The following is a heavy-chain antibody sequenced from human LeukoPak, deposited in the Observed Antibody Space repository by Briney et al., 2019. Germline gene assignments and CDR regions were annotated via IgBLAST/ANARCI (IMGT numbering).Heavy chain of an antibody. V-gene: IGHV4-34*01. D-gene: IGHD3-10*01. J-gene: IGHJ4*02. CDR1: GGSFSGYY. CDR3: ARRMVRGVGFDY. Sequence: SETLSLTCAVYGGSFSGYYWSWIRQPPGKGLEWIGEINHSGSTNYNPSLKSRVTISVDTSKNQFSLKLSSVTAADTAVYYCARRMVRGVGFDYWGQGTLVTVSS. CDR2: INHSGST.